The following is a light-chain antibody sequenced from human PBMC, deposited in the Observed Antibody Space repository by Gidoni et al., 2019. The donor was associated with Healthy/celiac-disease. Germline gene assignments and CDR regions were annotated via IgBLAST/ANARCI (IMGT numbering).Light chain of an antibody. CDR1: ALPKQY. CDR3: QSADSSGTYVV. V-gene: IGLV3-25*03. Sequence: SYELTQPPSVSVSPGQTARITCPGDALPKQYAYWYQQKPGQAPVLVIYKDSERPSGIPERVSGSSSGTTVTLTISGVQAEDEADYYCQSADSSGTYVVFGGGTKLXV. CDR2: KDS. J-gene: IGLJ2*01.